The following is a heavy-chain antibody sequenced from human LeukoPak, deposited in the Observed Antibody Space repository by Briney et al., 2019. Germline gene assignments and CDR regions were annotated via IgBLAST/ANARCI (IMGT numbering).Heavy chain of an antibody. CDR1: GFTFGDYA. D-gene: IGHD2-21*02. J-gene: IGHJ4*02. CDR3: AREAQPGDFYIPFDY. V-gene: IGHV3-49*03. Sequence: GGSLRLSCSASGFTFGDYAMSWFRQAPGKRLEWVSFIRSKAYGETTVYAAPVRGRFTISRDDSKGIAYLQINSLKIEDTAVYYCAREAQPGDFYIPFDYWGQGTLTTVSS. CDR2: IRSKAYGETT.